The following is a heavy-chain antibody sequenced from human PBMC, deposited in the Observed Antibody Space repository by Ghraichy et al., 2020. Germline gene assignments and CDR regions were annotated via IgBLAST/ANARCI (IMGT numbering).Heavy chain of an antibody. CDR1: GGSISSGDYY. CDR3: ASYPYGDLGLNY. V-gene: IGHV4-30-4*01. J-gene: IGHJ4*02. CDR2: IYYSGST. D-gene: IGHD4-17*01. Sequence: SETLSLTCTVSGGSISSGDYYWSWIRQPPGKGLEWIGYIYYSGSTYYNPSLKSRVTISVDTSKNQFSLKLSSVTAADTAVYYCASYPYGDLGLNYWGQGTLVTVSS.